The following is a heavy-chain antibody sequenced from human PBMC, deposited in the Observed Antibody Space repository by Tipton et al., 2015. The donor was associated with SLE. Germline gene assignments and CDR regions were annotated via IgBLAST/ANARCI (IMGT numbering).Heavy chain of an antibody. Sequence: GSLRLSCAASGFSFSRYSMSWVRQTPEKGLEWVSYIDRTSTTIYYADSVKGRFTISRDNADNSVYLQMNSLRDEDTAVYFCAAAGWFESFDYWGRGTLVTVSS. D-gene: IGHD3-10*01. V-gene: IGHV3-48*02. CDR3: AAAGWFESFDY. CDR2: IDRTSTTI. J-gene: IGHJ4*02. CDR1: GFSFSRYS.